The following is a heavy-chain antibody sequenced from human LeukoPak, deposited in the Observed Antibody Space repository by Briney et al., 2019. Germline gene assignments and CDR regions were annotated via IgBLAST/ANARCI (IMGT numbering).Heavy chain of an antibody. CDR2: IKQDGSEK. J-gene: IGHJ6*02. Sequence: GGSLRLSCAASGFTFSNAWMSWVRQAPGEGLEWVANIKQDGSEKYYVDSVKGRFTISRDNAKNSLYLQMNSLRAEDTAVYYYAREADGYFDWSPTLDVWGQGTTVTVSS. CDR3: AREADGYFDWSPTLDV. V-gene: IGHV3-7*01. CDR1: GFTFSNAW. D-gene: IGHD3-9*01.